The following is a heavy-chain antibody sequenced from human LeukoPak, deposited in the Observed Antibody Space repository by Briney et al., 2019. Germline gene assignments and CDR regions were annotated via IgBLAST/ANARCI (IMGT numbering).Heavy chain of an antibody. Sequence: GGSLRLSCAASGFTFSSSSMNWVRQAPGKGLEWVSSISSSSSYIYYADSVKGRFTISRDNAKNSLYLQMNSLRAENTAVYYCARVRAYSSSWARSIYYYYMDVWGKGTTVTVSS. CDR3: ARVRAYSSSWARSIYYYYMDV. V-gene: IGHV3-21*01. D-gene: IGHD6-13*01. CDR2: ISSSSSYI. CDR1: GFTFSSSS. J-gene: IGHJ6*03.